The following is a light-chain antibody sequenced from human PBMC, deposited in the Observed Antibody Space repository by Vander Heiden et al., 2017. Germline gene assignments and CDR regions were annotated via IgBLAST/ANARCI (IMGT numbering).Light chain of an antibody. V-gene: IGKV3-11*01. CDR3: QQRNAWPLT. Sequence: EIVLTQSPATFSLSRGERDTLPFRASQSVSYHLGWYQQKPGQAPRLLIYDASDRATGIPARFSGSGSETDFTLTISSLEPEDSGVYYCQQRNAWPLTFGGGTKVDIK. CDR2: DAS. J-gene: IGKJ4*01. CDR1: QSVSYH.